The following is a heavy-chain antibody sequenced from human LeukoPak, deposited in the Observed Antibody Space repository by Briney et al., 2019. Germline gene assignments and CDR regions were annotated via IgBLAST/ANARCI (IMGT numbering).Heavy chain of an antibody. D-gene: IGHD3-22*01. Sequence: SETLSLTCTVSGGSISSYYWSWIRQPAGKGLEWIGRIYTSGSTNYNPSLKSRVTMSVDTSKNQFSLKLSSVTAADTAVYYCARDQYYYDSSGLNWFDPWGQGTLVTVSS. V-gene: IGHV4-4*07. CDR1: GGSISSYY. J-gene: IGHJ5*02. CDR3: ARDQYYYDSSGLNWFDP. CDR2: IYTSGST.